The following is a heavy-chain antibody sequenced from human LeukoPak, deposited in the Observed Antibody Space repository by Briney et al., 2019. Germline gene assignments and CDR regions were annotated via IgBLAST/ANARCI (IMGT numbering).Heavy chain of an antibody. CDR3: ARGDYEFYYYYYMDV. J-gene: IGHJ6*03. CDR1: GGSFIGYY. V-gene: IGHV4-34*01. CDR2: INHSGST. D-gene: IGHD3-3*01. Sequence: SETLSLTCAVYGGSFIGYYWSWIRQPPGKGLEWIGEINHSGSTNYNPSLKSRVTISVDTSKNQFSLKLSSVTAADTAVYYCARGDYEFYYYYYMDVWGKGTTVTVSS.